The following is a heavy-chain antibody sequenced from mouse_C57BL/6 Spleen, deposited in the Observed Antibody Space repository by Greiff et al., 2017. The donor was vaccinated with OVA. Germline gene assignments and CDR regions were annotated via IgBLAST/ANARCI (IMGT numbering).Heavy chain of an antibody. Sequence: QVHVKQPGAELVKPGASVKMSCKASGYTFTSYWITWVKQRPGQGLEWIGDIYPGSGSTNYNEKFKSKATLTVDTSSSTAYMQLSSLTSEDSAVYYCARGSRWYFDVWGTGTTVTVSS. J-gene: IGHJ1*03. CDR1: GYTFTSYW. D-gene: IGHD1-1*01. V-gene: IGHV1-55*01. CDR2: IYPGSGST. CDR3: ARGSRWYFDV.